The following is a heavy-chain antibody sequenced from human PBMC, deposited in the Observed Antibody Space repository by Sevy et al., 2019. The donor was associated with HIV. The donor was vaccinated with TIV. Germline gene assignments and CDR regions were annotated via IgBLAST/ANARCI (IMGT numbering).Heavy chain of an antibody. CDR3: ARELHIVQDAFDI. J-gene: IGHJ3*02. D-gene: IGHD2-21*01. CDR1: GFTFSNYW. Sequence: GGSLRLSCAASGFTFSNYWMSWVRQAPGKGLEWVANINQGGSEKYYVDSVRGRFIISRDNAKNSLYLQRNSLRAEDTAVYYCARELHIVQDAFDIWGQGTMVTVSS. V-gene: IGHV3-7*01. CDR2: INQGGSEK.